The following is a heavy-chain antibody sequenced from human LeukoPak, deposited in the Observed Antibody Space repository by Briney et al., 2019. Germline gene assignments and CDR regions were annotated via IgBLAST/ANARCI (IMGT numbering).Heavy chain of an antibody. V-gene: IGHV1-18*01. CDR2: ISAYNGNT. CDR1: GYTFTSYG. Sequence: ASVEVSCKASGYTFTSYGISWVRQAPGQGLEWVGWISAYNGNTNYAQKLQGRVTMTTDTSTSTAYMELRSLRSDDTAVYYCARDQSYCSSTSCSYYYMDVWGKGTTVTVSS. D-gene: IGHD2-2*01. CDR3: ARDQSYCSSTSCSYYYMDV. J-gene: IGHJ6*03.